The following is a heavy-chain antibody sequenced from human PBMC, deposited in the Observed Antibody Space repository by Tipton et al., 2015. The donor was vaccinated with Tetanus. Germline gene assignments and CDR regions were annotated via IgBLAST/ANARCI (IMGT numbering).Heavy chain of an antibody. D-gene: IGHD3-10*01. CDR1: GASMSSSSYY. CDR2: IYYSGSS. CDR3: ARDFGAGSYRPQTGFDY. Sequence: TLSLTCNVSGASMSSSSYYWDWIRQPPGKGLEWIGSIYYSGSSYYNPSLESRVTISLDTSKNRFSLKLTSVTAADAAVYYCARDFGAGSYRPQTGFDYWGRGTLVTVSS. J-gene: IGHJ4*02. V-gene: IGHV4-39*02.